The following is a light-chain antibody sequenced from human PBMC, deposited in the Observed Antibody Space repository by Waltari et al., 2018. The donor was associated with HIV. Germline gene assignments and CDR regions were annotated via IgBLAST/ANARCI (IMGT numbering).Light chain of an antibody. CDR2: DDS. CDR1: NIGNKN. J-gene: IGLJ2*01. CDR3: QVWDGSSDHPKVV. V-gene: IGLV3-21*02. Sequence: SYVLTQPPSVSAAPGQTATITCGGNNIGNKNVQWYQQKPGQAPVLVVYDDSDRPSGIPERFSGSNSGNTATLTISRVEVGDEADYYCQVWDGSSDHPKVVLGGGTKLTVL.